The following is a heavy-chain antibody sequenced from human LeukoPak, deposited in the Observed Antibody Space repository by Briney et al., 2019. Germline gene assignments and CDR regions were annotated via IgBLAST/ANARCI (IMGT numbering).Heavy chain of an antibody. Sequence: GGSLRLSCAASGFTFSSYAMSWVRQAPGKGLEWVSAISGSGGSTYYADSVKGRFTISRDNSKNTLYLQMNSLRAEDTAVYYCAKYGHCNSTSCLSVYYYYGMDVWGQGTTVTVSS. D-gene: IGHD2-2*01. J-gene: IGHJ6*02. CDR3: AKYGHCNSTSCLSVYYYYGMDV. CDR2: ISGSGGST. V-gene: IGHV3-23*01. CDR1: GFTFSSYA.